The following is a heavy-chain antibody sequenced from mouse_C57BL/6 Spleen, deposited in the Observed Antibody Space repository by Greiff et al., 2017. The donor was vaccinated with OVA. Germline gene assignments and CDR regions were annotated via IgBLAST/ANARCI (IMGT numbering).Heavy chain of an antibody. CDR3: ARINWDPQYYAMDY. V-gene: IGHV1-52*01. CDR1: GYTFTSYW. Sequence: QVQLQQPGAELVRPGSSVKLSCKASGYTFTSYWMHWVKQRPIQGLEWIGNIDPSDSETHYNQKFKDKATLTVDKSSSTAYMQLSSLTSEDSAVYYGARINWDPQYYAMDYWGQGTSVTVSS. J-gene: IGHJ4*01. D-gene: IGHD4-1*01. CDR2: IDPSDSET.